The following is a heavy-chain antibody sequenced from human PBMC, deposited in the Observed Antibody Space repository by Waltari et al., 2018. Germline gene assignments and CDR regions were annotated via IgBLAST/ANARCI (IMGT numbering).Heavy chain of an antibody. CDR1: GYPFTGYY. CDR2: INPNSGGT. D-gene: IGHD1-26*01. CDR3: ARDVVGGSYYHFDY. V-gene: IGHV1-2*02. Sequence: QVQLVQSGAEVKKPGASVKVSCKASGYPFTGYYMPWVRQAPGQGLEWMGWINPNSGGTNYAQKFQGRVTMTRDTSISTAYMELSRLRSDDTAVYYCARDVVGGSYYHFDYWGQGTLVTVSS. J-gene: IGHJ4*02.